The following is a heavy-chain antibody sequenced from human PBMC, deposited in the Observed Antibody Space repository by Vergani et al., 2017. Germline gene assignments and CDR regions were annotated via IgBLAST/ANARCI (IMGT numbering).Heavy chain of an antibody. CDR1: GYTFTDYY. CDR3: ARGGSSSWSPSLGDAFDI. V-gene: IGHV1-2*02. Sequence: QVQLVQSGAEVKKPGASMKVSCKASGYTFTDYYMHWVRQAPGQGLEWMGWINPNSGGTTYAQKFQGRVTLTRDTSISTAYMELSRLRSDDTAVYYCARGGSSSWSPSLGDAFDIWGQGTMVTVSS. D-gene: IGHD6-13*01. J-gene: IGHJ3*02. CDR2: INPNSGGT.